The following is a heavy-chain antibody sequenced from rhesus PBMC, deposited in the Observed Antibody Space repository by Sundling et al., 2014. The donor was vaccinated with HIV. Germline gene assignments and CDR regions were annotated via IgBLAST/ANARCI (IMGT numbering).Heavy chain of an antibody. CDR1: GFTFSSYD. CDR2: ISSASSYI. CDR3: TTVTTAPEXFES. Sequence: EVQLVESGGGLVQPGGSLRLSCAASGFTFSSYDMSWVRQAPGKGLEWVSSISSASSYIYYGDSVKGRFTISRDNAKNSLSLQMNSLRAEDTAVYYCTTVTTAPEXFESWGRGGPRXPSRQ. V-gene: IGHV3-136*01. D-gene: IGHD4-17*01. J-gene: IGHJ1*01.